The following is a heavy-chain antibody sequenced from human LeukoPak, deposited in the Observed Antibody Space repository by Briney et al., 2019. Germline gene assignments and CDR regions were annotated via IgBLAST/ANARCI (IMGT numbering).Heavy chain of an antibody. Sequence: PGGSLRLSCAASGFTFDSYSMKWVRQAPGKGLEWVGRIKSKTDGGTTDYAAPVKGRFTISRDDSKNTLYLQMNSLKTEDTAVYYCTTDQFIYYDSSGYYYKTEYFQHWGQGTLVTVSS. CDR1: GFTFDSYS. CDR2: IKSKTDGGTT. J-gene: IGHJ1*01. D-gene: IGHD3-22*01. CDR3: TTDQFIYYDSSGYYYKTEYFQH. V-gene: IGHV3-15*01.